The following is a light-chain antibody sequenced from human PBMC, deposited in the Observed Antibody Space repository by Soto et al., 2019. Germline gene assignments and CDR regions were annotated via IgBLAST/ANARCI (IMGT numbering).Light chain of an antibody. J-gene: IGKJ5*01. CDR3: QQYTGPPTT. CDR2: GAS. Sequence: IIVTQSHDTLSLSPGERATLSCRASQTVSSNYLAWCQQRPGQAPRLLIYGASTRAAGIPDRFSGSGSGTDFTLTITRLEPEDSAVYFCQQYTGPPTTFGQGTQLEIK. V-gene: IGKV3-20*01. CDR1: QTVSSNY.